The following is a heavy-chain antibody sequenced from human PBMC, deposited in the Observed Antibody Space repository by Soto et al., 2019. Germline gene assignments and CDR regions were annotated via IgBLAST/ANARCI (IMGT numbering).Heavy chain of an antibody. D-gene: IGHD3-10*01. CDR3: ARDRWFTTYGMDV. CDR1: GYTFTDHS. CDR2: INVGNGET. V-gene: IGHV1-3*01. Sequence: VASVKVSCKASGYTFTDHSIHWVRQAPGQRLEWVGWINVGNGETEYSQNFQGRVTLTGDTSANTVYMELASLKSEDVAVFYCARDRWFTTYGMDVWGQGTAVTVSS. J-gene: IGHJ6*02.